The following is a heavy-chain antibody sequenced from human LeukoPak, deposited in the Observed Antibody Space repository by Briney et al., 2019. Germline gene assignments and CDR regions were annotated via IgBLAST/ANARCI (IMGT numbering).Heavy chain of an antibody. CDR3: ARDTASSWWITLNYYYYYMDV. Sequence: TAGGSPRLSCAVSGFTFSSYSMNWVRQAPGKGLEWVAFISTSSSYIYYADSLKGRFTTSRDNAKNSLYLQMNSLRAEDTAVYYCARDTASSWWITLNYYYYYMDVWGKGTTVTISS. D-gene: IGHD6-13*01. V-gene: IGHV3-21*01. CDR2: ISTSSSYI. CDR1: GFTFSSYS. J-gene: IGHJ6*03.